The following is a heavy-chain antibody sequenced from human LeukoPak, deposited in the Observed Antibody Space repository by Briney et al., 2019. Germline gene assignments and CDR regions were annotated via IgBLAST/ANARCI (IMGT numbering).Heavy chain of an antibody. J-gene: IGHJ5*02. D-gene: IGHD4-17*01. V-gene: IGHV3-20*04. CDR1: GFTFSNHS. Sequence: GGSLRLSCAASGFTFSNHSMNWVRQAPGKGLEWVSGINWNGGSTGYADSVKGRFTISRDNAKNSLYLQMNSLRAEDTALYYCARLGGGTTVTTWGQGTLVTVSS. CDR2: INWNGGST. CDR3: ARLGGGTTVTT.